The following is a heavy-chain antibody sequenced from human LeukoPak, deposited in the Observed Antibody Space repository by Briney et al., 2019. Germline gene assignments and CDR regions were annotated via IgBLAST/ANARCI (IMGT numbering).Heavy chain of an antibody. D-gene: IGHD1-14*01. CDR3: AKDRHPARMDGYYFDY. CDR1: AFTFSTYG. J-gene: IGHJ4*02. Sequence: GRSLRLSCAASAFTFSTYGMHWVRQAPGKGLQWVAVISYDANNKYYADSVKGRFTISRDNSKRTLYLQMNSLRAEDTAVYFCAKDRHPARMDGYYFDYWGQGTLVTVSS. V-gene: IGHV3-30*18. CDR2: ISYDANNK.